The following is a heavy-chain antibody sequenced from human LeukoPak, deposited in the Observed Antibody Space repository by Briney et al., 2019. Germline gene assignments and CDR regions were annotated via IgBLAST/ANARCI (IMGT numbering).Heavy chain of an antibody. CDR1: GFTFNIAS. V-gene: IGHV3-15*01. Sequence: PGGSLRLSCAASGFTFNIASMNWVRQAPGKGLEWVGRIKSKNDGGTTDYAAPVKGRFTISRDDSKNTLYLQMNSLKVEDTAVYYCTTVGQLVLFGGLYYLDSWGQGTLVTVSS. CDR2: IKSKNDGGTT. J-gene: IGHJ4*02. CDR3: TTVGQLVLFGGLYYLDS. D-gene: IGHD6-6*01.